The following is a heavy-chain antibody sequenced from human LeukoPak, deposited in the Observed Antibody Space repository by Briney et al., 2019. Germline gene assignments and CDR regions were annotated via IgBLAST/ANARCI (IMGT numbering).Heavy chain of an antibody. V-gene: IGHV4-31*03. CDR2: IYYSGSA. D-gene: IGHD1-1*01. CDR3: ARERLTLRAFDI. CDR1: GGSISSGGYY. J-gene: IGHJ3*02. Sequence: PSQTLSLTCTVSGGSISSGGYYWSWIRQHPGKGQEWIGYIYYSGSAYYNPSLKSRVTISVDTSKNQFSLRLSSVTAADTAVYYCARERLTLRAFDIWGQGTMVTVSS.